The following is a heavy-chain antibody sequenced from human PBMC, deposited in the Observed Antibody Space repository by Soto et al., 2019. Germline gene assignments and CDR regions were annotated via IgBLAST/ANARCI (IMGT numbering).Heavy chain of an antibody. V-gene: IGHV3-33*01. CDR1: GFTFSSHG. CDR2: IWYDGSNK. Sequence: QVQLVESGGGVVQPGRSLRVSCAASGFTFSSHGMHWVRQAPGKGLEWVAVIWYDGSNKYYGESVKGRFIISRDNSKNTVDLQMNSLRAEDTAIYYCARWGPDKVLDYWGPGTLVTVSS. CDR3: ARWGPDKVLDY. J-gene: IGHJ4*02. D-gene: IGHD3-16*01.